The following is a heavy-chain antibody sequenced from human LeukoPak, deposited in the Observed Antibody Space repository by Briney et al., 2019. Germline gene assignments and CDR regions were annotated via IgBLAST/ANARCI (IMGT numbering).Heavy chain of an antibody. J-gene: IGHJ4*02. CDR3: ARDAWENYGDRDELCCDY. D-gene: IGHD4-17*01. Sequence: GASVKVSCKASGYTFTSYGISWVRQAPGQGLEWMGWISAYNGNTNYAQKLQGRVTMTTDTSTSTAYMELRSLRSDDTAVYYCARDAWENYGDRDELCCDYWGQGTPVTVSS. CDR1: GYTFTSYG. CDR2: ISAYNGNT. V-gene: IGHV1-18*01.